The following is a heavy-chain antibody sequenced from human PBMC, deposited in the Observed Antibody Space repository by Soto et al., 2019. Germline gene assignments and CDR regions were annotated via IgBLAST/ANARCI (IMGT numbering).Heavy chain of an antibody. Sequence: EVQLLESGGGLVQPGGSLRLSCAASGFTFSSYAMSWVRQTPGKGLEWVSAITGSGGNTYYADSVKGRFTISRDNSKNTLHLQMNSLRAEDTAVYYCGKSQLIHSISWFDPWGQGTLVTVSS. J-gene: IGHJ5*02. CDR2: ITGSGGNT. V-gene: IGHV3-23*01. CDR3: GKSQLIHSISWFDP. D-gene: IGHD3-3*01. CDR1: GFTFSSYA.